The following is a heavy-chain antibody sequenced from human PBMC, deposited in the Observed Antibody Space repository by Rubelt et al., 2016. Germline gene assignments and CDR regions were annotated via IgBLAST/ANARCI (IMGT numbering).Heavy chain of an antibody. Sequence: GGSISSYYWSWIRQPPGKGLEWIGYSSYSGSTNYNPSLKSRVTISVDTSKNQFSLKLNSVTAADTAVYYCARWDVDYLDYWGQGTLVTVSS. CDR3: ARWDVDYLDY. CDR2: SSYSGST. J-gene: IGHJ4*01. V-gene: IGHV4-59*01. D-gene: IGHD1-26*01. CDR1: GGSISSYY.